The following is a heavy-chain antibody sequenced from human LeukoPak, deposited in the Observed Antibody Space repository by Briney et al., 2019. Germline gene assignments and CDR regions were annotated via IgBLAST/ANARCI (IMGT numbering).Heavy chain of an antibody. J-gene: IGHJ4*02. CDR3: ARDGDGYSLDY. Sequence: GGSLRLSCAASGFTFRTSSMSWVRQAPGMGLEWVSSITSSGNYIYYADSVKGRFTISRDNAKNSLYLQMNSLRAEDTAVYYCARDGDGYSLDYWGQGILVTVSS. CDR2: ITSSGNYI. D-gene: IGHD5-24*01. V-gene: IGHV3-21*01. CDR1: GFTFRTSS.